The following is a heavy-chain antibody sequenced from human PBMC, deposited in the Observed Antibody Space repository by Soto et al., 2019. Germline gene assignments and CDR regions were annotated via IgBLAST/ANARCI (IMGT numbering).Heavy chain of an antibody. V-gene: IGHV4-30-4*01. J-gene: IGHJ6*02. CDR1: SGSISSGDYY. CDR2: IYHSGNT. Sequence: SETLSLTCTVSSGSISSGDYYWSWIRQSPEKGLEWIGCIYHSGNTDYNPSLKSRLTISVDTSKNQFSLGLTSVTAADTAVYYCASNALSPQYHGMDVWGQGTTVTVSS. CDR3: ASNALSPQYHGMDV.